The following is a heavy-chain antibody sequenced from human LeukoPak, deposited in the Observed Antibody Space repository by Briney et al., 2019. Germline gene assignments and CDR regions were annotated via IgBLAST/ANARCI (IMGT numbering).Heavy chain of an antibody. V-gene: IGHV1-18*01. J-gene: IGHJ4*02. CDR3: ARDKYGGYGGIFDY. CDR1: GYTFTSYG. D-gene: IGHD5-12*01. Sequence: VASVKVSCKASGYTFTSYGISWVRQAPGQGLEWMGWISGYNGNTIYAQKFQGRVTMTTDTSTSTAYMELRSLRSDDTAVYYCARDKYGGYGGIFDYWGQGTLVTVSS. CDR2: ISGYNGNT.